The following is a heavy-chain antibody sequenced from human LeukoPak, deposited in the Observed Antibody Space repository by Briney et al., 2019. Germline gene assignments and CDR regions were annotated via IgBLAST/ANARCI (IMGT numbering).Heavy chain of an antibody. CDR3: ARDSRWPRGAFDI. CDR1: GYTFISYY. V-gene: IGHV1-46*01. D-gene: IGHD4-23*01. Sequence: ASVKVSCKASGYTFISYYMHWVRQAPGQGLEWMGIINPSGGSTSYAQKFQGRVTMTRDTSTSTVYMELSSLRSEDTAVYYCARDSRWPRGAFDIWGQGTMVTVSS. CDR2: INPSGGST. J-gene: IGHJ3*02.